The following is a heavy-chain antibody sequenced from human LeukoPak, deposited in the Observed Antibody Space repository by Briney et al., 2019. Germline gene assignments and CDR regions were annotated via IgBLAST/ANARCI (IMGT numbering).Heavy chain of an antibody. V-gene: IGHV4-59*12. CDR2: VHYTGGT. D-gene: IGHD1-1*01. CDR3: ARDLQKQLRYYYYYMDV. Sequence: PSETLSLTCTVSGASISSSYWSWIRQSPAKRLEWIGYVHYTGGTNYNPSLKSRVTISVDTSKNQFSLILSSVTAADTAVYYCARDLQKQLRYYYYYMDVWGKGTTVTVSS. CDR1: GASISSSY. J-gene: IGHJ6*03.